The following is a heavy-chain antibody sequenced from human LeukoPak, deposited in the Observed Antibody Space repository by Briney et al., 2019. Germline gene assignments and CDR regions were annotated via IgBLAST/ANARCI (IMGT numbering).Heavy chain of an antibody. D-gene: IGHD3-3*01. Sequence: SETLSLTCTVSGGSISSYYWSWIRQPPGKGLEWIGYIYYSGSTNYNPSLKSRVTISVDTPKNQFSLKLSSVTAADTAVYYCAREVGEYDFWSGYYTPNWFDPWGQGTLVTVSS. V-gene: IGHV4-59*01. CDR3: AREVGEYDFWSGYYTPNWFDP. CDR1: GGSISSYY. J-gene: IGHJ5*02. CDR2: IYYSGST.